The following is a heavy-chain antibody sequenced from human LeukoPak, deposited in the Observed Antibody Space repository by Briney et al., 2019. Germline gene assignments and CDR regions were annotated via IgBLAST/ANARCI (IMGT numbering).Heavy chain of an antibody. CDR1: GGSISSYY. D-gene: IGHD3-22*01. CDR2: IYHSGST. CDR3: ARDSYDSSGHQGGNAFDI. J-gene: IGHJ3*02. Sequence: SETLSLTCTVSGGSISSYYWSWIRQPPGKGLEWIGYIYHSGSTYYNPSLKSRVTISVDRSKNQFSLKLSSVTAADTAVYYCARDSYDSSGHQGGNAFDIWGQGTMVTVSS. V-gene: IGHV4-59*12.